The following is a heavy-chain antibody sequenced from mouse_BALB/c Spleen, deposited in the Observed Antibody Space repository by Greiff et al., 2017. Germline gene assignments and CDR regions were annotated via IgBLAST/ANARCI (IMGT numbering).Heavy chain of an antibody. CDR2: ISYDGSN. D-gene: IGHD2-2*01. CDR1: GYSITSGYY. J-gene: IGHJ4*01. V-gene: IGHV3-6*02. Sequence: EVQLQESGPGLVKPSQSLSLTCSVTGYSITSGYYWNWIRQFPGNKLEWMGYISYDGSNNYNPSLKNRISITRDTSKNQFFLKLNSVTTEDTATYYCVREGDYYGYDYAMDYWGQGTSVTVSS. CDR3: VREGDYYGYDYAMDY.